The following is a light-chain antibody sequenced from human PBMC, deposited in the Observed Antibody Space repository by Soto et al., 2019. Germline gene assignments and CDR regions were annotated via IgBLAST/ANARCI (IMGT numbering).Light chain of an antibody. V-gene: IGKV1-5*03. J-gene: IGKJ2*01. Sequence: DIQLTQSPSTLSPSVGDRVTITCRASQSISSWLAWYQQKPGKAPKLLIYKASSLESGVPSRFSGSGSGTEFTLPISSLQPEDFATYYFQQYNSDPYTFGQGTKLEIK. CDR1: QSISSW. CDR2: KAS. CDR3: QQYNSDPYT.